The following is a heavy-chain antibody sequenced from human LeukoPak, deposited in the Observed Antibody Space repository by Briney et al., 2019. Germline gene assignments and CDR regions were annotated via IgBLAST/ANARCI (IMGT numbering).Heavy chain of an antibody. CDR3: AKSRNYYYDSSGYYLDY. CDR2: IRYDGSNK. Sequence: PGGSLRLSCAASGFTFSSYGMHWVRQAPGKGLEWVAFIRYDGSNKYYADSVKGRFTISRDNSKNTLYLQMNSLRAEDTAVYYCAKSRNYYYDSSGYYLDYWGQGTLVTVSS. J-gene: IGHJ4*02. CDR1: GFTFSSYG. V-gene: IGHV3-30*02. D-gene: IGHD3-22*01.